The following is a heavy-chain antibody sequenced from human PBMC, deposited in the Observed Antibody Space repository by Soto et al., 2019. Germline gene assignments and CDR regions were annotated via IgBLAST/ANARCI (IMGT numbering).Heavy chain of an antibody. V-gene: IGHV3-48*01. D-gene: IGHD6-13*01. CDR1: GYDFRTYS. Sequence: GGSLRLSCRASGYDFRTYSMNWVRQAPGQGLEWIAYVSLDSDTIQYADSVKGRFTISRDNSKNTVYLQMNSLRAEDTAVYYCARDDSSWVDYWGQGTLVTVSS. CDR2: VSLDSDTI. CDR3: ARDDSSWVDY. J-gene: IGHJ4*02.